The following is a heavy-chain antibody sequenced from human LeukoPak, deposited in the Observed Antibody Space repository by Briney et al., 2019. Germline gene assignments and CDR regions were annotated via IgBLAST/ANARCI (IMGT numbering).Heavy chain of an antibody. CDR3: ARVIGVGRNHFDY. CDR2: IIPILGIA. Sequence: GASVKVSCKASGGTFSSYAISWVRQAPGQGLEWMGRIIPILGIANYAQKFQGRVTMTRDTSTSTVYMELSSLRSEDTAVYYCARVIGVGRNHFDYWGQGTLVTVSS. D-gene: IGHD1-14*01. CDR1: GGTFSSYA. J-gene: IGHJ4*02. V-gene: IGHV1-69*04.